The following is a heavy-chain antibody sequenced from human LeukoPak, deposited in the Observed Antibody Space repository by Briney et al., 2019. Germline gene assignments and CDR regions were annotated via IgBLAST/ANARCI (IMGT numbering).Heavy chain of an antibody. D-gene: IGHD6-19*01. CDR2: IKQDGSEK. Sequence: PGGSLRLSCAASGFTFSSCWMSWVRQAPGKGLEWVANIKQDGSEKYYVDSVKGRFTISRDNAKNSLYLQMNSLRAEDTAVYYCARVIGSGWYDYWGQGTLVTVSS. J-gene: IGHJ4*02. V-gene: IGHV3-7*01. CDR1: GFTFSSCW. CDR3: ARVIGSGWYDY.